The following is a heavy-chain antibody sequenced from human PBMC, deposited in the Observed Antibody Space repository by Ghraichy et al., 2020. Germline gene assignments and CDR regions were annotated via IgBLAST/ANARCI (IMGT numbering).Heavy chain of an antibody. Sequence: LSLTCAASGLTLSNVWMNWVRQAPGKGLEWVGRIRSIIGGGTTDYAAPVKGRFTISRDDSKNMLYLQMNSLKTEDTAVYFCATEVITTSGVGDDYWGQGTLVSVSS. J-gene: IGHJ4*02. CDR1: GLTLSNVW. CDR2: IRSIIGGGTT. CDR3: ATEVITTSGVGDDY. V-gene: IGHV3-15*07. D-gene: IGHD3-3*01.